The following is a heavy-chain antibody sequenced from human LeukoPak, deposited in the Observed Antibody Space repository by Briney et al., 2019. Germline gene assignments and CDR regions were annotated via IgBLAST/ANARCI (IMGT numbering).Heavy chain of an antibody. V-gene: IGHV1-69*05. CDR2: IIPIFGTA. Sequence: GASVKVSCKPSGGTFSSYAISWVRQAPGQGLEWMGGIIPIFGTANYPQKFQGRVTITTDESTSTAYMELSSLRSEDTAVYYCARGSQPYCSGGSCYHRWYYYYYMDVWGKGTTVTVSS. CDR3: ARGSQPYCSGGSCYHRWYYYYYMDV. D-gene: IGHD2-15*01. CDR1: GGTFSSYA. J-gene: IGHJ6*03.